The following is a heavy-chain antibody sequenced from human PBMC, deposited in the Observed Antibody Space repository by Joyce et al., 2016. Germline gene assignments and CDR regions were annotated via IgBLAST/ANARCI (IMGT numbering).Heavy chain of an antibody. CDR1: GDSISDDRVY. D-gene: IGHD4-23*01. V-gene: IGHV4-39*01. J-gene: IGHJ6*02. Sequence: QLQLQESGPGRVKPSETLSLSCTVSGDSISDDRVYWVWVRQTPMEGLGWIGSVHHIGTSFYNPSLKSRIDLSVDKSKSQVSLKLSSVTAADTALYYCARHETSVGTFSFSYQGMDVWGQGTAVTVSS. CDR2: VHHIGTS. CDR3: ARHETSVGTFSFSYQGMDV.